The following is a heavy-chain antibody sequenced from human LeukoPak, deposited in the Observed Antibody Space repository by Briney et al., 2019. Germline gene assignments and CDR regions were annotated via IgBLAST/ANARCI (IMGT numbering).Heavy chain of an antibody. CDR2: ISSSSSYT. Sequence: PGGSLRLSCAASGFTFSDYYMSWIRQAPGKGLEWVSYISSSSSYTNYADSVQGRFTISRDNAKNSLYLQMNSLRAEDTAVYYCARRIVGATLDYWGQGTLVTVSS. J-gene: IGHJ4*02. D-gene: IGHD1-26*01. CDR1: GFTFSDYY. CDR3: ARRIVGATLDY. V-gene: IGHV3-11*06.